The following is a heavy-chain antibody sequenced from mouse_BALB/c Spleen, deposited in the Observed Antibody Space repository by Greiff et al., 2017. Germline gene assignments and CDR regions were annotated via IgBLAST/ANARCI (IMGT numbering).Heavy chain of an antibody. CDR2: ISSGGST. D-gene: IGHD2-4*01. J-gene: IGHJ4*01. Sequence: EVQGVESGGGLVKPGGSLKLSCAASGFTFSSYAMSWVRQTPEKRLEWVASISSGGSTYYPDSVKGRFTISRDNARNILYLQMSSLRSEDTAMYYCARGAVMITRNYYAMDYWGQGTSVTVSS. CDR3: ARGAVMITRNYYAMDY. CDR1: GFTFSSYA. V-gene: IGHV5-6-5*01.